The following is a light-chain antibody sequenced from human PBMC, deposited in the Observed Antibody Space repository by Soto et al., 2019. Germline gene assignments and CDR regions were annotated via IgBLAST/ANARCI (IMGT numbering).Light chain of an antibody. CDR3: QQYGISPTWT. V-gene: IGKV3-20*01. CDR2: GAY. J-gene: IGKJ1*01. Sequence: EIVLTQSPATLSMSPGERATLFCRASQSVSSSYIAWYQQSPGQAPRLLIYGAYNRATGIPDRFSGSGSGTDFTLTISRLEPEDFAVYYCQQYGISPTWTFGQGTKVDIK. CDR1: QSVSSSY.